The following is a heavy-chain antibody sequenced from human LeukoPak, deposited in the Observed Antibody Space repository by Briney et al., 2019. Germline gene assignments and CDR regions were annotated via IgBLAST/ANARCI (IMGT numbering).Heavy chain of an antibody. J-gene: IGHJ6*02. D-gene: IGHD6-13*01. CDR1: GYTLTELS. CDR3: ATALITSIAAAAYYYGMDV. CDR2: FDPEDGET. V-gene: IGHV1-24*01. Sequence: ASVKVSCKVSGYTLTELSMHWVRQAPGKGLEWMGGFDPEDGETIYAQKFQGRVTMTEDTSTDTAYVELSSLRSEDTAVYYCATALITSIAAAAYYYGMDVWGQGTTVTVSS.